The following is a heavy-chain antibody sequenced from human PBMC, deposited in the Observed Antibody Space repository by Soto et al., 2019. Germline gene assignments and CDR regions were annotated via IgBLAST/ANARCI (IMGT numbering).Heavy chain of an antibody. D-gene: IGHD3-22*01. Sequence: SVKVSCKASGGTFSSYAISWVRQSPGQGLEWMGGIIPIFGTANYAQKFQGRVTITADESTSTAYMELSSLRSEDTAVYYCARESYYDSSGYRDPYYFDYWGQGTLVTVSS. CDR2: IIPIFGTA. J-gene: IGHJ4*02. V-gene: IGHV1-69*13. CDR1: GGTFSSYA. CDR3: ARESYYDSSGYRDPYYFDY.